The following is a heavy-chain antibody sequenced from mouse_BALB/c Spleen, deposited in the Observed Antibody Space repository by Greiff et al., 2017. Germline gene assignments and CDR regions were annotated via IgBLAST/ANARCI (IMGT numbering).Heavy chain of an antibody. V-gene: IGHV1-9*01. D-gene: IGHD2-4*01. J-gene: IGHJ4*01. Sequence: QVQLKQSGAELMKPGASVKISCKATGYTFSSYWIEWVKQRPGHGLEWIGEILPGSGSTNYNEKFKGKATFTADTSSNTAYMQLSSLTSEDSAVYYCARDNYDYDDEAMDYWGQGTSVTVSS. CDR1: GYTFSSYW. CDR3: ARDNYDYDDEAMDY. CDR2: ILPGSGST.